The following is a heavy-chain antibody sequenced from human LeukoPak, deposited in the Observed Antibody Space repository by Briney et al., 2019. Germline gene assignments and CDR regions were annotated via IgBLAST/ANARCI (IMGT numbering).Heavy chain of an antibody. CDR2: ISYDGSNK. V-gene: IGHV3-30-3*01. J-gene: IGHJ4*02. CDR3: AREYSSSPLFDY. D-gene: IGHD6-13*01. CDR1: GFTFSSYA. Sequence: GGSLRLSCAASGFTFSSYAMHWVRQAPGKGLEWVAVISYDGSNKYYADSVKGRFTISRDNSENTLYVQMNSLRAEDTAVYYCAREYSSSPLFDYWGQGTLVTVSS.